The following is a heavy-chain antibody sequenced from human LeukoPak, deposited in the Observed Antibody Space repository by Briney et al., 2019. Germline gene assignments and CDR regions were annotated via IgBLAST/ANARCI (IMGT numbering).Heavy chain of an antibody. J-gene: IGHJ6*03. CDR1: GFTFSGYW. CDR2: IKEDGSEK. CDR3: AKGSRGSQPSYYYYYYYYMDV. D-gene: IGHD1-26*01. Sequence: PGGSLRLSCAASGFTFSGYWMNWVRQAPGKGLEWVANIKEDGSEKYYVDSVKGRFTISRDNAKNSLYLQMNSLRAEDTAVYYCAKGSRGSQPSYYYYYYYYMDVWGRGTTVTVSS. V-gene: IGHV3-7*03.